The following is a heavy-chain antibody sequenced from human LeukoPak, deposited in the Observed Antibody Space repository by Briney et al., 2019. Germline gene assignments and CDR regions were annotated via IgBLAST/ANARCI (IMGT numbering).Heavy chain of an antibody. CDR1: GFTFSDYY. Sequence: GGSLRLSCAASGFTFSDYYMSWIRQAPGKGLEWVSYISSSGSTIYYADSVKGRFTISRDNAKNSLYLQMNSLRAEDTAVYYCAKEYSSGWPFDSWGQGTLVTVSS. CDR2: ISSSGSTI. D-gene: IGHD6-19*01. CDR3: AKEYSSGWPFDS. V-gene: IGHV3-11*01. J-gene: IGHJ4*02.